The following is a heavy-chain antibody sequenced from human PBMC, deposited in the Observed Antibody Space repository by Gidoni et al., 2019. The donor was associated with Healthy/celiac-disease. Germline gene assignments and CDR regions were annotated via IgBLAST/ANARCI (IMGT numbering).Heavy chain of an antibody. CDR1: GGSFSGYY. CDR3: ARGGFYVWGSYRYTEGAFDI. J-gene: IGHJ3*02. D-gene: IGHD3-16*02. Sequence: QVQLQQWGAGLLKPSETLSLTCAVYGGSFSGYYWRWIRQPPGKGLELIGEINHSGSTNYNPSLKSRDTISVDTSKNQFSLKLSAVTAADTAVYYCARGGFYVWGSYRYTEGAFDIWGQGTMVTVSS. V-gene: IGHV4-34*01. CDR2: INHSGST.